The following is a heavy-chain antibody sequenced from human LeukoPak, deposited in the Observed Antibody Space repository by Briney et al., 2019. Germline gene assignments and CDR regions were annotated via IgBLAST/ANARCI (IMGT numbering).Heavy chain of an antibody. V-gene: IGHV4-59*01. CDR3: ATLTTSNFDY. CDR2: IYYSGST. CDR1: GGSISSYC. D-gene: IGHD4/OR15-4a*01. J-gene: IGHJ4*02. Sequence: PSETLSLTCTVSGGSISSYCWSWIRQPPGKGLEWIGYIYYSGSTNYNPSLKSRVTISVDTSKNQFSLKLSSVTAADTAVYYCATLTTSNFDYWGQGTLVTVSS.